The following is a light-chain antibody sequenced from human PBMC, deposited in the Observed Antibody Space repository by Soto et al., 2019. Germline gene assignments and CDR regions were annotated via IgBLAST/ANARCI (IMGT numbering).Light chain of an antibody. CDR3: CSYTSGRTLGV. CDR1: STDIGRYNY. Sequence: QSALTQPASVSGSPGQSITISCTGTSTDIGRYNYVSWYQQPLGKAPKLIIYDATTRPLGISNRFSGSTSGNTASLTISGLQAEDEADYYCCSYTSGRTLGVFGGGTKLTVL. J-gene: IGLJ3*02. CDR2: DAT. V-gene: IGLV2-14*03.